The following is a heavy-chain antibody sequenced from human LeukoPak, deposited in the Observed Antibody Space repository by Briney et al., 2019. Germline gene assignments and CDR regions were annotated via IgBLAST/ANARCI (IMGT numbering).Heavy chain of an antibody. CDR1: GFTFSSYG. CDR2: ISYDGSNK. Sequence: GGSLRLSCAASGFTFSSYGMHCVRQAPGKGLEWVAVISYDGSNKYYADSVKGRFTISRDNSKNTLYLQMNSLRVEDTAVYYCAKAGLVRGGALDSWGQGTLVTVSS. V-gene: IGHV3-30*18. CDR3: AKAGLVRGGALDS. J-gene: IGHJ4*02. D-gene: IGHD4/OR15-4a*01.